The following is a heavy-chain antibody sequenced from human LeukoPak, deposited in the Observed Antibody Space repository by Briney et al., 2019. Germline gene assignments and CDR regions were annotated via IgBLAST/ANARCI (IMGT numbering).Heavy chain of an antibody. Sequence: ASVKVSCKASGGTSSSYAISWVRQAPGQGLEWMGRIIPILGIANYAQKFQGRVTITADKSTSTAYMELSSLRSEDTAVYYCASLWYSGYDYDDYWGQGTLVTVSS. CDR2: IIPILGIA. V-gene: IGHV1-69*04. CDR1: GGTSSSYA. D-gene: IGHD5-12*01. J-gene: IGHJ4*02. CDR3: ASLWYSGYDYDDY.